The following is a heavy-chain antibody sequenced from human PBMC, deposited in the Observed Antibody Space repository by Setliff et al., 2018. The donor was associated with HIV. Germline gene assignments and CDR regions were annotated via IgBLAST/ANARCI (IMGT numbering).Heavy chain of an antibody. CDR2: IYHGGPT. CDR1: GDSISSDFY. J-gene: IGHJ4*02. V-gene: IGHV4-38-2*02. CDR3: ARDDSGYYYDY. Sequence: SCTVSGDSISSDFYWGWIRQPPGKGLQWIASIYHGGPTNYNPSLRSRVIISVDTSKNQLSLSLSSVTAADTAVYYCARDDSGYYYDYWGQGKLVTVSS. D-gene: IGHD3-22*01.